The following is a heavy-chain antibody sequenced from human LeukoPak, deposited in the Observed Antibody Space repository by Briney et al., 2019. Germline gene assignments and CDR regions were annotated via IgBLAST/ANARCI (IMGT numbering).Heavy chain of an antibody. CDR3: AKSRGSGSNMARGVNFDY. D-gene: IGHD3-10*01. CDR1: GFTFSSYG. J-gene: IGHJ4*02. CDR2: IRYDGSNK. Sequence: GRSLRLSCAASGFTFSSYGMHWVRQAPGKGLGWVAFIRYDGSNKYYADSVKGRLTISRDNSKNTLYLQMNSLRVEDTAVYYCAKSRGSGSNMARGVNFDYWGQGTLVTVSS. V-gene: IGHV3-30*02.